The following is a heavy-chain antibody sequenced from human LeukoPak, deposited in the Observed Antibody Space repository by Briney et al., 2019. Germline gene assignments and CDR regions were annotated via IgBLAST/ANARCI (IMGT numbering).Heavy chain of an antibody. Sequence: SETLSLTCTVSGGSISSGDYYWSWIRQPAGKGLEWIGRISSSGSTNYNPSLKSRVTISVDTSKNQFSLKLSSVTAADTAVYFCARAPYSYDSSGAFDIWGQGTMVTVSS. CDR2: ISSSGST. V-gene: IGHV4-61*02. CDR3: ARAPYSYDSSGAFDI. CDR1: GGSISSGDYY. D-gene: IGHD3-22*01. J-gene: IGHJ3*02.